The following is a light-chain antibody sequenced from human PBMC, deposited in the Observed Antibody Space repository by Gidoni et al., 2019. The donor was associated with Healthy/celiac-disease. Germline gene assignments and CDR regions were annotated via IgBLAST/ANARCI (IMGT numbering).Light chain of an antibody. CDR2: KDS. Sequence: SYELTQPPSVSVSPGQTARITCSGDALPKQYAYWYQQKPGQAPVLVIYKDSERPSGIPARFSGSSSGTTVTLTIRGVQAEDEADYYCQSADSSGTYYVFGTGTKVTVL. J-gene: IGLJ1*01. CDR1: ALPKQY. V-gene: IGLV3-25*03. CDR3: QSADSSGTYYV.